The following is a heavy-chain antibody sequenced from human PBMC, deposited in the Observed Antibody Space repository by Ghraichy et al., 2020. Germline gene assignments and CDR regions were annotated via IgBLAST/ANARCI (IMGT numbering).Heavy chain of an antibody. CDR2: INPNTGGT. D-gene: IGHD1-26*01. Sequence: ASVKVSCKASGYTFTDYYINWVRQAPGQGLEWMGLINPNTGGTNYAQKFQGRVTMTRDTSISTAYMELSRLGSDDTAVYYCARDQSGSYLNWGQGTLVTVSS. V-gene: IGHV1-2*02. CDR3: ARDQSGSYLN. CDR1: GYTFTDYY. J-gene: IGHJ4*02.